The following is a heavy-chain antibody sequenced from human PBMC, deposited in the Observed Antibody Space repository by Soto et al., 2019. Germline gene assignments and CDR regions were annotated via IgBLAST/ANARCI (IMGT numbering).Heavy chain of an antibody. CDR3: ANEIVQHLWSPSDY. CDR1: GGSMTSGDQY. CDR2: INHRGSL. D-gene: IGHD1-1*01. V-gene: IGHV4-31*03. Sequence: SETLSLTCTVTGGSMTSGDQYWTWIRHRPGEGLEWFGYINHRGSLYYNPSLKSRVSMSVDTSKNQFSLKLNSVTAADTAVYYCANEIVQHLWSPSDYWGQGTLVTVSS. J-gene: IGHJ4*02.